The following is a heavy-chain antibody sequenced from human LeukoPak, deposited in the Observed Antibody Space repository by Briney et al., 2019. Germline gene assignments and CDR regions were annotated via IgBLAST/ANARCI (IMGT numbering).Heavy chain of an antibody. J-gene: IGHJ5*02. CDR2: VNPNSGDT. CDR3: SRGPRFDP. V-gene: IGHV1-8*01. CDR1: GYSFNIYE. Sequence: ASVKVSCKTSGYSFNIYEINWVRQATGQGLEWMGWVNPNSGDTDYAQKFQGRPTMTRNTSISTAYMELSGLRLEDTAVYYCSRGPRFDPWGQERRSPSLQ.